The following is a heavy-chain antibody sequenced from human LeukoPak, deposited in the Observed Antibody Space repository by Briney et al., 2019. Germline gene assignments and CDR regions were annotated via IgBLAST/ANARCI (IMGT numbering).Heavy chain of an antibody. D-gene: IGHD3-3*01. CDR2: IWFDGSNE. Sequence: GGSLRLSCAASGFTFSSYGMHWVRQAPGTGLEWVALIWFDGSNEYYADSVKGRFTISRDNSKNTLYLQMNSLRAEDTAVYHCAKTLRDLEWLTGELDVWGQGTAVTVSS. CDR1: GFTFSSYG. J-gene: IGHJ6*02. CDR3: AKTLRDLEWLTGELDV. V-gene: IGHV3-33*06.